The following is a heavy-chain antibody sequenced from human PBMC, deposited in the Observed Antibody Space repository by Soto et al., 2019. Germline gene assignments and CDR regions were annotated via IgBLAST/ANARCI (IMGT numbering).Heavy chain of an antibody. V-gene: IGHV3-48*02. Sequence: GGSLRLSCAASGFAFSNYNMNWVRQAPGKGLEWLSFIGGSGSPIFYADSVKGRFTISRDNARNSLYLHMDSLTDDDTAVYYCARGCSGSCWFNYWGQGTLVTVSS. CDR1: GFAFSNYN. D-gene: IGHD1-26*01. J-gene: IGHJ4*02. CDR2: IGGSGSPI. CDR3: ARGCSGSCWFNY.